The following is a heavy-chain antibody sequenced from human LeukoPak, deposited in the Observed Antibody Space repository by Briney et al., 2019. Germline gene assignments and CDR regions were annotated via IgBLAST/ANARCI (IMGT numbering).Heavy chain of an antibody. D-gene: IGHD2-2*02. V-gene: IGHV3-23*01. CDR3: AKFGISLLYCSSTSCYTDAFDI. CDR2: ISGSGGST. Sequence: GGSLRLSCAASGFTFSSYAMSWVRRAPGKGLEWVSAISGSGGSTYYADSVKGRFTISRDNSKNTLYLQMNSLRAEDTAVYYCAKFGISLLYCSSTSCYTDAFDIWGQGTMVTVSS. J-gene: IGHJ3*02. CDR1: GFTFSSYA.